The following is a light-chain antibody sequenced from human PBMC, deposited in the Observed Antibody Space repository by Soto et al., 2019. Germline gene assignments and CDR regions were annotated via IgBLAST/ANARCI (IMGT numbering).Light chain of an antibody. CDR1: QSISSW. V-gene: IGKV1-5*01. J-gene: IGKJ2*01. CDR3: QQYNSYPYT. Sequence: IPMTQSPSTLFASVGDRVTITCRASQSISSWLAWYQQKPGKAPKLLIYDASSLESGVPSRFSGSGSGTEFTLTISSLQPDDFATYYCQQYNSYPYTFGQGTKLEIK. CDR2: DAS.